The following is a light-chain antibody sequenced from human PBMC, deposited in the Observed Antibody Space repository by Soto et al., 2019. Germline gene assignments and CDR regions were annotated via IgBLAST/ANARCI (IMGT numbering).Light chain of an antibody. Sequence: DIVLTQSPATLSLSPGNRVTLSCRANERISHSLAWYQQKPGQAPRLLIYATSTRATGIPARFSGSGSGTEFTLTISSLQSEDFAVYYCQQYNNWPLTFGGGTKVDIK. CDR3: QQYNNWPLT. CDR2: ATS. CDR1: ERISHS. J-gene: IGKJ4*01. V-gene: IGKV3-15*01.